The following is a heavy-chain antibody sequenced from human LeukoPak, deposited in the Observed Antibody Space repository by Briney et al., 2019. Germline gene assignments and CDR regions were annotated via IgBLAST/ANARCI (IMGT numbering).Heavy chain of an antibody. CDR3: ASAPNYYVSSGSDH. J-gene: IGHJ4*02. D-gene: IGHD3-22*01. CDR2: SSHSGSP. CDR1: GGSFSSYS. V-gene: IGHV4-34*01. Sequence: SETLSLTCAVYGGSFSSYSWSWVRQPPGKGLEWIGESSHSGSPNYSPSLKSRVTMSLDTSRNQFSLRLNSVTAADTAVYYCASAPNYYVSSGSDHWGQGILVTVSS.